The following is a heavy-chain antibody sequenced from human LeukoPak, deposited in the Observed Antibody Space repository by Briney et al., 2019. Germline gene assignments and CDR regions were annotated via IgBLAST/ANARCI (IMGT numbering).Heavy chain of an antibody. CDR1: GGSISSGGYY. D-gene: IGHD3-22*01. V-gene: IGHV4-31*03. CDR2: IYYSGST. Sequence: TLSLTCTVSGGSISSGGYYWSWIRQHPGKGLEWIGYIYYSGSTYYNPSPKSRVTISVDTSKNQFSLKLSSVAAADTAVYYCARADYYDSSGNDAFDIWGQGTMVTVSS. CDR3: ARADYYDSSGNDAFDI. J-gene: IGHJ3*02.